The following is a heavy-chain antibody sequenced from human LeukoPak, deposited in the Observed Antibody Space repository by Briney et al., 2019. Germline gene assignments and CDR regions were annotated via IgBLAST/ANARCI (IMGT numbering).Heavy chain of an antibody. J-gene: IGHJ4*02. CDR2: IDVSGGST. CDR3: AKDQTPYY. Sequence: GGSLRPSCAASGFTFSSYFMSWVRQAPGKGLEWVSTIDVSGGSTYYADSVKGRFTISRDNSKNTLYLQMNSLRADDTAVYYCAKDQTPYYWGQGTLVTVSS. V-gene: IGHV3-23*01. CDR1: GFTFSSYF. D-gene: IGHD4-23*01.